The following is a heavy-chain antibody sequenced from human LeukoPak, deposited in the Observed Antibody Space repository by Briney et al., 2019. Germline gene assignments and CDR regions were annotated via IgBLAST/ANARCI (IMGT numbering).Heavy chain of an antibody. V-gene: IGHV3-48*01. D-gene: IGHD5-18*01. Sequence: PGGSLRLSCAAFGFTFSSYSMNWVRHAPGKGLEWVSYISSSSSTIYYADSVKGRFTISRDNAKNSLYLQMNSLRAEDTAVYYCAREHVDTAMVTRGFDYWGQGTLVTVSS. CDR1: GFTFSSYS. J-gene: IGHJ4*02. CDR3: AREHVDTAMVTRGFDY. CDR2: ISSSSSTI.